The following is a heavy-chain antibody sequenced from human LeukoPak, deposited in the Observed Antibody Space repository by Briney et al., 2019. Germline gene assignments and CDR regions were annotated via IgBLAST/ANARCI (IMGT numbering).Heavy chain of an antibody. CDR1: GYTFTGYY. D-gene: IGHD3-10*01. V-gene: IGHV1-2*02. J-gene: IGHJ6*03. CDR3: ARVADYYYGSGLGYYYMDV. Sequence: ASVKVSCKASGYTFTGYYMHWVRQAPGQGLEWMGWINPKSGGTNYAQKFQGRVTMTRDTSISTAYMELSRLRSDDTAVYYCARVADYYYGSGLGYYYMDVWGKGTTVTVSS. CDR2: INPKSGGT.